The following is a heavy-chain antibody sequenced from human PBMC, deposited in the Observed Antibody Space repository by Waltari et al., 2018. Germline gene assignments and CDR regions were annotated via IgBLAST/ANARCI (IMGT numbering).Heavy chain of an antibody. Sequence: VQLQESGPGLVKPSQTLSLTCTVSGGSISSGEYYWSWLRQPPGKGLEWIGYIYYRRSTYYHPSLKSRVTISVDTSKHQFSLQLSSVTAAATAVYYCARQHDDYDCWFDPWGQGTLVTVSS. V-gene: IGHV4-30-4*08. D-gene: IGHD4-17*01. J-gene: IGHJ5*02. CDR1: GGSISSGEYY. CDR2: IYYRRST. CDR3: ARQHDDYDCWFDP.